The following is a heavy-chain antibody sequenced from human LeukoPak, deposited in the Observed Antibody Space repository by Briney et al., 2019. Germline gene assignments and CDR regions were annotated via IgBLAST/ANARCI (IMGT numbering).Heavy chain of an antibody. J-gene: IGHJ4*02. D-gene: IGHD3-10*01. CDR3: AKDNAYYYADY. Sequence: GGSLRLSCAASGFTFSSYAMSWVRQAPGKGLEWVSTISGSGGRTYYADSVKGRFTISRDNSKNTLYLQMSSLRAEDTAVYYCAKDNAYYYADYWGQGTLVTVSS. V-gene: IGHV3-23*01. CDR1: GFTFSSYA. CDR2: ISGSGGRT.